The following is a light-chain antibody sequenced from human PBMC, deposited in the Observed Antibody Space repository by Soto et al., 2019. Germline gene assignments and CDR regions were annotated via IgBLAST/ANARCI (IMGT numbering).Light chain of an antibody. CDR2: DAS. V-gene: IGKV3-15*01. Sequence: EVVLTQSQATLSLSPGEKATLSCRASQDINTYLGWYQQKPGQPPRLLIYDASNRATGIPARFSGSGSGTEFTLTISSLQSEDFAVYYCQQYNNWPQITFGQGTRLEIK. CDR1: QDINTY. CDR3: QQYNNWPQIT. J-gene: IGKJ5*01.